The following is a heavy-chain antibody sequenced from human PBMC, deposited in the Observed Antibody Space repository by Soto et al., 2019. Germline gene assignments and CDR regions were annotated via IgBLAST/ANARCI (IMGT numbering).Heavy chain of an antibody. CDR1: GFTLSGRS. D-gene: IGHD3-10*01. CDR2: IDNAGTDS. J-gene: IGHJ6*04. V-gene: IGHV3-74*01. CDR3: SRGWFGPDV. Sequence: EVQLVESGGGLVQPGGSLRLSCAASGFTLSGRSMHWVRQAPGKGLVWVSGIDNAGTDSTYADSVKGRFTSSRDNAKNMLYLQINILRVEDTAVYYCSRGWFGPDVWGKGTTVTVSS.